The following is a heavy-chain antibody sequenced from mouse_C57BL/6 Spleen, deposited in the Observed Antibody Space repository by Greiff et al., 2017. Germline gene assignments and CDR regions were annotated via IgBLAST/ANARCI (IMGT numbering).Heavy chain of an antibody. CDR2: IYPGDGDT. CDR1: GYAFSSSW. CDR3: AYYYGSSYIFDY. D-gene: IGHD1-1*01. Sequence: VKLVESGPELVKPGASVKISCKASGYAFSSSWMNWVKQRPGKGLEWIGRIYPGDGDTNYNGKFKGKATLTADKSSSTAYMQLSSLTSEDSAVYFCAYYYGSSYIFDYWGQGTTLTVSS. J-gene: IGHJ2*01. V-gene: IGHV1-82*01.